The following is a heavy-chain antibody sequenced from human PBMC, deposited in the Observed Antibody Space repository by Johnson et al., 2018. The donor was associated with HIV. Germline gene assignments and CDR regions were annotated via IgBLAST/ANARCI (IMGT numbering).Heavy chain of an antibody. CDR3: ARDRDYLPAVAGPSDAFDI. Sequence: QVQLVESGGGVVQPGRSLRLSCAASGFTFSSYAMHWVRQAPGKGLEWVAVISYDGSNKYYADSVKGRFTISRDNSKNTLYLQMNSLRAEDTAVYYCARDRDYLPAVAGPSDAFDIWGQGTMVTVSS. CDR1: GFTFSSYA. CDR2: ISYDGSNK. D-gene: IGHD6-19*01. J-gene: IGHJ3*02. V-gene: IGHV3-30-3*01.